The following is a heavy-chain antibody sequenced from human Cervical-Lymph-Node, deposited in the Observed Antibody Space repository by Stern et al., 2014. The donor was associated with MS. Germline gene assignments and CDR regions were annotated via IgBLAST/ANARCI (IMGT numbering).Heavy chain of an antibody. Sequence: VQLVESGPGLVKPSGTLSLTCAVSGGSISSSNWWSWVRQPPGEGLEWIGEIYHSGSTNYNPSLKSRFTISVDKSKSQFSLKLSSVTAADTAVYYCARESDYYGMDVWGQGTTVTVSS. CDR2: IYHSGST. V-gene: IGHV4-4*02. CDR1: GGSISSSNW. CDR3: ARESDYYGMDV. J-gene: IGHJ6*02.